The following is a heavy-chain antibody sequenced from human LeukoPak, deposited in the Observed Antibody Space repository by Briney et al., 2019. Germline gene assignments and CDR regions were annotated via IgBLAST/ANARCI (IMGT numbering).Heavy chain of an antibody. J-gene: IGHJ4*02. V-gene: IGHV1-69*04. Sequence: SVKVSCKASGGTFSSYAISWVRQAPGQGLEWMGRIIPILGIANYAQKFQGRVTITADKSTSTAYMELSSLRSEDTAVYYCARGGWLSHGNLDYWGQGTLVTVSS. CDR2: IIPILGIA. D-gene: IGHD3-22*01. CDR1: GGTFSSYA. CDR3: ARGGWLSHGNLDY.